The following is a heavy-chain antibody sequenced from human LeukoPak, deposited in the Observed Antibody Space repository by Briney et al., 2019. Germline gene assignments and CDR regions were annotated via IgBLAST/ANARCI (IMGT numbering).Heavy chain of an antibody. CDR1: GYTFTSYD. Sequence: ASVKVSCKASGYTFTSYDINWVRQATGQGLEWMGWMNPNSGNTGYAQKFQGRVTITRNTSISTAYMELSSLRSDDTAVYYCARDHAPTGSSSDYWGQGTLVTVSS. J-gene: IGHJ4*02. V-gene: IGHV1-8*03. D-gene: IGHD1-26*01. CDR2: MNPNSGNT. CDR3: ARDHAPTGSSSDY.